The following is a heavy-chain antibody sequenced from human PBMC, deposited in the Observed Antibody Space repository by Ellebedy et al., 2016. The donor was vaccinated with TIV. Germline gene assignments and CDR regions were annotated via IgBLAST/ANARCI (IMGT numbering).Heavy chain of an antibody. Sequence: GESLKISCKGSGYSFTSYWIGWVRQMRGKGLEWMGIIYPGDSDTTYSPSLEGQVNISADKSIDPAYLPWSSLKASDTAIYYCARGGYRGDHGMDVWGQGTMVTVSS. CDR3: ARGGYRGDHGMDV. J-gene: IGHJ6*02. D-gene: IGHD3-16*02. V-gene: IGHV5-51*01. CDR2: IYPGDSDT. CDR1: GYSFTSYW.